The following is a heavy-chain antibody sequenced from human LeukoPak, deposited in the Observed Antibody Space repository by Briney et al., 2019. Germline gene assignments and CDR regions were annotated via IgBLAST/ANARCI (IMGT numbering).Heavy chain of an antibody. V-gene: IGHV3-21*01. D-gene: IGHD6-19*01. CDR3: ARDNIAVAVSGAFDI. J-gene: IGHJ3*02. CDR1: GFTFSSYS. CDR2: ISSSSSYI. Sequence: GSLRLSCAASGFTFSSYSMNWVRQTPGKGLEWVSSISSSSSYIYYADSVKGRFTISRDNAKNSLYLQMNSLRAEDTAVYYCARDNIAVAVSGAFDIWGQGTMVTVSS.